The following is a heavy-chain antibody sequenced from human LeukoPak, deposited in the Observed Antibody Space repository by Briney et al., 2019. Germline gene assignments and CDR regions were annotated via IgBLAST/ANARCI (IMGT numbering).Heavy chain of an antibody. D-gene: IGHD6-13*01. J-gene: IGHJ6*03. CDR2: IDHTVST. CDR1: GDSISMHY. CDR3: ARGRVSSSSWSSTYYYYFYMDV. V-gene: IGHV4-59*11. Sequence: SETLSLTCSVSGDSISMHYWSWIRQPPGKGLEWIGYIDHTVSTNYNPSLNSSVTISRDTSNNHFSLELSSVTAADTAVYFCARGRVSSSSWSSTYYYYFYMDVWGKGTTVTVSS.